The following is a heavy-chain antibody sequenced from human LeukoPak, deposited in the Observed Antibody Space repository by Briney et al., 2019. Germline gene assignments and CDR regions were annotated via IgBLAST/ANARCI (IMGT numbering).Heavy chain of an antibody. Sequence: GGSLRLSCVASGFTFSKYTMSWVRQAPGKGLEWVSGIYGGGSGSAFYAESVKGRFTISRDNSKNTLYLQMNSLRDEDTAIYYCAKDFTPDGIWDIDYWGRGTLITVSS. CDR2: IYGGGSGSA. J-gene: IGHJ4*02. CDR1: GFTFSKYT. V-gene: IGHV3-23*01. D-gene: IGHD1-14*01. CDR3: AKDFTPDGIWDIDY.